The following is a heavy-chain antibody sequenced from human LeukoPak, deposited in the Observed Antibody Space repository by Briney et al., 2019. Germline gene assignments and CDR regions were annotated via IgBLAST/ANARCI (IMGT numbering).Heavy chain of an antibody. V-gene: IGHV3-43*02. J-gene: IGHJ4*02. Sequence: GGSLRLSCAASGFTFDDYAMHWVRQVPGKGLEWVCLISKDGGNKHYADSVKGRFSISRDNNRNSLSLQMNNLRSEDTALYFCAKRSGAPNNFDYWGQGALVTVSS. D-gene: IGHD1-1*01. CDR1: GFTFDDYA. CDR2: ISKDGGNK. CDR3: AKRSGAPNNFDY.